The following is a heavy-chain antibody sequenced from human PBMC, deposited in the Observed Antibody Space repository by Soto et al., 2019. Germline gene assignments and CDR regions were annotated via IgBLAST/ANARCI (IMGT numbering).Heavy chain of an antibody. J-gene: IGHJ5*02. CDR2: IYYSGST. D-gene: IGHD2-2*01. CDR1: GGSISSGGYY. CDR3: ARANVYCSSTSCYANWFDP. V-gene: IGHV4-31*03. Sequence: SETLSLTCTVSGGSISSGGYYWSWIRQHPGKGLEWIGYIYYSGSTYYNPSLKSRVTISVDTSKNQFSLKLSSVTAADTAVYYCARANVYCSSTSCYANWFDPWGQGTLVTVSS.